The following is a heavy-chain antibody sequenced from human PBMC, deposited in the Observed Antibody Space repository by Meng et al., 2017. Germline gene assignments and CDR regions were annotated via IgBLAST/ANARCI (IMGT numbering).Heavy chain of an antibody. CDR1: AGTFSSYA. V-gene: IGHV1-69*01. CDR2: IIPIFGTA. Sequence: QVQLVQSGERVKKPGASWKVSAKHSAGTFSSYAISWVRQAPGQGLEWMGGIIPIFGTANYAQKFQGRVTITADESTSTAYMELSSLRSEDTAVYYCATRHYYDSSGYSYWYFDLWGRGTLVTVSS. CDR3: ATRHYYDSSGYSYWYFDL. J-gene: IGHJ2*01. D-gene: IGHD3-22*01.